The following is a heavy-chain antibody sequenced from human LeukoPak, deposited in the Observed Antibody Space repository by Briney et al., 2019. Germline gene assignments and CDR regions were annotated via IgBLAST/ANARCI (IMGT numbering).Heavy chain of an antibody. V-gene: IGHV1-69*06. Sequence: SVKVSCKASGFTFTSYAISWVRQAPGQGLEWMGGIIPIFGTANYAQKFQGRVTITADKSTSTAYMELSSLRSEDAAVYYCARDGVEYYDYVWGSYRSYYFDYWGQGTLVTVSS. CDR3: ARDGVEYYDYVWGSYRSYYFDY. CDR1: GFTFTSYA. J-gene: IGHJ4*02. CDR2: IIPIFGTA. D-gene: IGHD3-16*02.